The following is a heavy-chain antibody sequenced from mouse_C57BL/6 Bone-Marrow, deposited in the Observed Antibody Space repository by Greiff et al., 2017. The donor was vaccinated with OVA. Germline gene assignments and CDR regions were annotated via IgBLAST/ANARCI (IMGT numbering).Heavy chain of an antibody. Sequence: EVHLVESGGGLVKPGGSLKLSCAASGFTFSDYGMHWVRPAPEKGLEWVAYISSGSSTIYYADTVKGRFTISRDNAKNTLFLQMTSLRSEDTAMYYCARGTTVVYWYFDVWGTGTTVTVSS. CDR3: ARGTTVVYWYFDV. CDR2: ISSGSSTI. J-gene: IGHJ1*03. CDR1: GFTFSDYG. V-gene: IGHV5-17*01. D-gene: IGHD1-1*01.